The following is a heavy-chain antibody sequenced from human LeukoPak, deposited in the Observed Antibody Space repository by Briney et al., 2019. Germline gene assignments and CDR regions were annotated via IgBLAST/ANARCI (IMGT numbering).Heavy chain of an antibody. CDR3: AKSHKIRGYSSTSIDY. CDR1: GFTFDDCA. D-gene: IGHD6-19*01. CDR2: ISWNSGSI. Sequence: PGGSLRLSCAASGFTFDDCAMHWVRQAPGKGLEWVSGISWNSGSIGYADSVKGRFTISRDNAKNSLYLQMNSLRAEDTALYYCAKSHKIRGYSSTSIDYWGQGTLVTVSS. V-gene: IGHV3-9*01. J-gene: IGHJ4*02.